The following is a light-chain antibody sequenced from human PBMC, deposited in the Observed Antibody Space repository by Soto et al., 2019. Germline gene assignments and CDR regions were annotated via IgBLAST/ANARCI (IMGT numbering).Light chain of an antibody. Sequence: EIVLTQSPGTLSLSPGERATLSCMASQSVSASYLAWYQQKPGQAPRLLMYGASRRATGIPDRFSGSGSGTDFTLTISRLEPEDFVVYFCQQYGSSPLTFGGGTKVEIK. CDR1: QSVSASY. CDR3: QQYGSSPLT. J-gene: IGKJ4*01. CDR2: GAS. V-gene: IGKV3-20*01.